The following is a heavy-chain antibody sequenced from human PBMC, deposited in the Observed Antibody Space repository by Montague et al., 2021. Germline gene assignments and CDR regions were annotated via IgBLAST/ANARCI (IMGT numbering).Heavy chain of an antibody. V-gene: IGHV2-5*02. CDR2: IYWDDDK. CDR3: AHRSSTSLIDY. J-gene: IGHJ4*02. Sequence: VKPTQTLTLTCTFSGFSLSTNGAGVGWFRQPPGKALDWLALIYWDDDKRYSPSLKNRLTVTKDTSKNQVVLTVTNMDPVDTATYHCAHRSSTSLIDYWGQGTLVTVSS. D-gene: IGHD2-2*01. CDR1: GFSLSTNGAG.